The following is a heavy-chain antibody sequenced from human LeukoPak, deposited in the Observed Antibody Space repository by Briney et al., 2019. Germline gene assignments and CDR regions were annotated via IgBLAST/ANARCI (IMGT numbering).Heavy chain of an antibody. CDR1: GYTFTSYG. V-gene: IGHV1-18*01. CDR3: ARDGYDYVWGCYPPGY. D-gene: IGHD3-16*02. Sequence: ASVKVSCKASGYTFTSYGISWVRQAPGQGLEWMGWISAYNGNTNYAQKLQGRVTMTTDTSTSTAYMELRSLRSDDTAVYYCARDGYDYVWGCYPPGYWGQGTLVTVSS. J-gene: IGHJ4*02. CDR2: ISAYNGNT.